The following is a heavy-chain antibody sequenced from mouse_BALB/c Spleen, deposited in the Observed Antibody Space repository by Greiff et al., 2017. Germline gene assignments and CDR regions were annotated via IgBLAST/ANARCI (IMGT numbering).Heavy chain of an antibody. Sequence: EVQVVESGGGLVQPGGSLKLSCAASGFDFSRYWMSWVRQAPGKGLEWIGEINPDSSTINYTPSLKDKFIISRDNAKNTLYLQMSKVRSEDTALYYCARPQLTGTWRFAYWGQGTLVTVSA. CDR3: ARPQLTGTWRFAY. D-gene: IGHD4-1*01. CDR2: INPDSSTI. CDR1: GFDFSRYW. J-gene: IGHJ3*01. V-gene: IGHV4-1*02.